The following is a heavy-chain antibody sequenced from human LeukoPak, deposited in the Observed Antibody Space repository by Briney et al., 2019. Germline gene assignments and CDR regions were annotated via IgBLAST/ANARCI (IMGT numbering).Heavy chain of an antibody. CDR1: GFTFSSYS. J-gene: IGHJ4*02. V-gene: IGHV3-43D*03. Sequence: PGGSLRLSCAASGFTFSSYSMNWVRQAPGKGLEWVSLSSWDGGSNYYADSVKGRFTISRDNSKNSLYLQMNSLRAEDTALYYCAKDQYSSGWFEPSFDYWGQGTLVTVSS. CDR2: SSWDGGSN. D-gene: IGHD6-19*01. CDR3: AKDQYSSGWFEPSFDY.